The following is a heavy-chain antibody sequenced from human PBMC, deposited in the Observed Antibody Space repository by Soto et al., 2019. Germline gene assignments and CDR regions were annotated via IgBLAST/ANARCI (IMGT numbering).Heavy chain of an antibody. J-gene: IGHJ5*02. V-gene: IGHV3-53*04. CDR2: LHSGGDT. Sequence: PGGSLRLSCVASGIPVSSNYMTWVRQAPGKGLEWVSVLHSGGDTYYANSVKGRFTISRHDSTNTVFLQMNSLTAEDTAVYYCARAAAGPNWFDPWGQGTLVTVSS. CDR1: GIPVSSNY. D-gene: IGHD6-13*01. CDR3: ARAAAGPNWFDP.